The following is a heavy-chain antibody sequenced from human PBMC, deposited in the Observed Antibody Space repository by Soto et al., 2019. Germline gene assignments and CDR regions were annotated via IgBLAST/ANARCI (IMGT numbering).Heavy chain of an antibody. J-gene: IGHJ5*02. Sequence: LSLTCTVSGGSISSYYWSWIRQPPGKGLEWIGYIYYSGSTNYNPSLKSRVTISVDTSKNQFSLKLSSVTAADTAVYYCARDSPPGGYYGSGLFDPGGQGTLVTVSS. V-gene: IGHV4-59*01. CDR2: IYYSGST. CDR1: GGSISSYY. CDR3: ARDSPPGGYYGSGLFDP. D-gene: IGHD3-10*01.